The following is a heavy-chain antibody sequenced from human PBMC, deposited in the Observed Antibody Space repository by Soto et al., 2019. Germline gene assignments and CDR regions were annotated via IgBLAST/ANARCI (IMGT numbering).Heavy chain of an antibody. V-gene: IGHV1-18*01. J-gene: IGHJ4*02. CDR3: ARGRYGDY. D-gene: IGHD1-1*01. Sequence: QVHLVQSGAEVKKPGASVKVSCKGSGYTFTTYGITWVRQAPGQGLKWMGWISAHDGNTNYAQKRQGRDTVTRDTSTSTAYMDLGSLRCADTAVYYCARGRYGDYWGQGALVTVSS. CDR2: ISAHDGNT. CDR1: GYTFTTYG.